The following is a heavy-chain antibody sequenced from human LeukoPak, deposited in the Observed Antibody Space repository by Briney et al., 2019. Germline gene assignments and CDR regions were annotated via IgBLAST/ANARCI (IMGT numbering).Heavy chain of an antibody. CDR2: IHYSGST. Sequence: SETLSLTCTVSGDSISSYYWSWIRQPAGKGLEWIGSIHYSGSTYYNPSLKSRVTISVDTSKNQFSLKLSSVTAADTAVYYCARQNIYCSRTSCYEVDWFDPWGQGTLVTVSS. CDR3: ARQNIYCSRTSCYEVDWFDP. V-gene: IGHV4-59*04. J-gene: IGHJ5*02. D-gene: IGHD2-2*01. CDR1: GDSISSYY.